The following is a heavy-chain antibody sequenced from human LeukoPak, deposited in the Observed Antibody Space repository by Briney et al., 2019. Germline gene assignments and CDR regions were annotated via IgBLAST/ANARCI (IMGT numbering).Heavy chain of an antibody. CDR3: ARGKKITVVRGVIRNYYYTDV. J-gene: IGHJ6*03. CDR2: INHSGST. V-gene: IGHV4-34*01. Sequence: SETLSLTCAVYGGSFSGYYWSWIRQPPGKGLEWIGEINHSGSTNYNPSLKSRVTISVDTSKDQFSLKLSSVAAADTAVYYCARGKKITVVRGVIRNYYYTDVWGKGTTVTVSS. CDR1: GGSFSGYY. D-gene: IGHD3-10*01.